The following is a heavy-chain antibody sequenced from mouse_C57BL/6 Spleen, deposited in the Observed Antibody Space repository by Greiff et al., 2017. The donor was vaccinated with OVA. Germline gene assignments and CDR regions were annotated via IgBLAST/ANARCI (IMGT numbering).Heavy chain of an antibody. CDR2: IYPGDGDT. CDR3: AREDYDYGFDY. V-gene: IGHV1-82*01. CDR1: GYAFSSSW. D-gene: IGHD2-4*01. Sequence: QVQLKQSGPELVKPGASVKISCKASGYAFSSSWMNWVKQRPGKGLEWIGRIYPGDGDTNYNGKFKGKATLTADKSSSTAYMQLSSLTSEDSAVYFCAREDYDYGFDYWGQGTTLTVSS. J-gene: IGHJ2*01.